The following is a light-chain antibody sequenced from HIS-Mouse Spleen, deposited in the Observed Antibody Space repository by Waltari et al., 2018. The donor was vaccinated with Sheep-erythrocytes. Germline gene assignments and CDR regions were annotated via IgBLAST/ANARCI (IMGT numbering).Light chain of an antibody. Sequence: QSALTQPRSVSGSPGQSVTISCTGTSSDVGGYNYVSWYQQHPGKAPQLMIYDVSKRLSGGPDRCSGSKSGNTASLTISGLQAEDEADYYCCSYAGSYTYVFGTGTKVTVL. V-gene: IGLV2-11*01. CDR2: DVS. CDR1: SSDVGGYNY. J-gene: IGLJ1*01. CDR3: CSYAGSYTYV.